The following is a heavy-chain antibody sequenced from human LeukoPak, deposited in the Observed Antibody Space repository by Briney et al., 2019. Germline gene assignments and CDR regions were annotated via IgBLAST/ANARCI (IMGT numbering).Heavy chain of an antibody. CDR3: AKDRGTWNVVY. V-gene: IGHV3-30*02. Sequence: GGSLRLSCAASGFPFTKYGMHWFRQAPVKGLEWVAFIRDTGKNTYYADSVKGRFTISRDTSKNTLYLQMNSLRTEDTSVYYCAKDRGTWNVVYWGQGTLVTVSS. CDR1: GFPFTKYG. J-gene: IGHJ4*02. D-gene: IGHD1-1*01. CDR2: IRDTGKNT.